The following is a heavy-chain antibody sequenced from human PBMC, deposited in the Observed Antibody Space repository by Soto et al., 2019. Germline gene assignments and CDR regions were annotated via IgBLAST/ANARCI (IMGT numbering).Heavy chain of an antibody. D-gene: IGHD3-10*01. CDR3: ITVFRGVPGGAFDI. CDR2: ISYDGSNK. CDR1: RFTFSSYA. Sequence: QVQLLESGGGVVQPGRSLRLSCAASRFTFSSYAMHWVRQAPGKGLEWVAAISYDGSNKYYADSVKGRFTISRDNSKNTVYLEMNSLRAEDTAVYFCITVFRGVPGGAFDIWGQGTMVTVSS. V-gene: IGHV3-30-3*01. J-gene: IGHJ3*02.